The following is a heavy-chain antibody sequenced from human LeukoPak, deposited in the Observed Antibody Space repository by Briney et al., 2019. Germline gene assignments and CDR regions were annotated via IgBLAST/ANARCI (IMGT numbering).Heavy chain of an antibody. D-gene: IGHD3-22*01. V-gene: IGHV4-30-4*08. CDR3: AREAMYYYDSSGYYRGAFDI. CDR1: GGSIRSGDYY. CDR2: IYYSGNT. J-gene: IGHJ3*02. Sequence: SETLSLTCPVSGGSIRSGDYYWSWIRQPTGKGLAWIGYIYYSGNTYYNPSLKSRVTISVDTSKNQFSLKLSSVTAADTAVYYCAREAMYYYDSSGYYRGAFDIWGQGTMVTVSS.